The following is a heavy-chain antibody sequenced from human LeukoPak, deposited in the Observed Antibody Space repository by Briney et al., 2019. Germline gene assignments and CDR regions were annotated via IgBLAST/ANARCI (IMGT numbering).Heavy chain of an antibody. Sequence: GGSLRLSCAASGFIFSDYYMSWVRQAPGKGLEWVSSISSSSSHIYYADSVKGRFTISRDNAKNSLYLQMNSLRAEDTAVYYCARGRGLPGPLDYWGQGTLVTVSS. CDR3: ARGRGLPGPLDY. V-gene: IGHV3-21*01. CDR1: GFIFSDYY. CDR2: ISSSSSHI. J-gene: IGHJ4*02. D-gene: IGHD3-10*01.